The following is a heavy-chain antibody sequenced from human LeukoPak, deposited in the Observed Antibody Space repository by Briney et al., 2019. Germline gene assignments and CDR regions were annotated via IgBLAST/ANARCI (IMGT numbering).Heavy chain of an antibody. CDR3: ASLRLEPHLGGHWFDP. CDR1: GYTFTGYY. D-gene: IGHD1-1*01. V-gene: IGHV1-2*02. CDR2: INPNSGGT. Sequence: GASVKVSCKASGYTFTGYYMHWVRQAPGQGLEWMGWINPNSGGTNYAQKFQGRVTMTRDTSISTAYMELSRLRSDDTAVYYCASLRLEPHLGGHWFDPWGQGTLVTVSS. J-gene: IGHJ5*02.